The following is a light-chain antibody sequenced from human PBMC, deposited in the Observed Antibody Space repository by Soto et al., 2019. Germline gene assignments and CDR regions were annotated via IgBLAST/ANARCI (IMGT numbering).Light chain of an antibody. J-gene: IGKJ5*01. Sequence: ENVLTQSPGTQSLARGQRATLSCRASQTVSSTYLAWYQQKPGQATRLIIYGESSRATGIPDRFSGTVSGTDFTLTISRMEPEDFAVYYCKQYGSSQIPLGKRPRLELK. CDR2: GES. CDR1: QTVSSTY. V-gene: IGKV3-20*01. CDR3: KQYGSSQIP.